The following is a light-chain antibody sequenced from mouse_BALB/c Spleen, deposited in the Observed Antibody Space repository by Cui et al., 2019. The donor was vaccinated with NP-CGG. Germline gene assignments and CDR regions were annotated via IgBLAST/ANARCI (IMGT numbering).Light chain of an antibody. V-gene: IGLV1*01. CDR3: VLWYNNHWV. CDR2: GTN. CDR1: TGAVTTSNY. Sequence: HAFVTQESALTTSPGETVTLTCRSSTGAVTTSNYANWVQEKPDHLFTGLIGGTNNRAPGVPARFSGSLIGDKAALTITGAQTEDEAIYFCVLWYNNHWVFGGGTKLTVL. J-gene: IGLJ1*01.